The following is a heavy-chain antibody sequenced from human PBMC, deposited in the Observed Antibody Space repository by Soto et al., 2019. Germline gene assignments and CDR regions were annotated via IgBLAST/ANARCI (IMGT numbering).Heavy chain of an antibody. CDR1: GYTFSTYG. V-gene: IGHV1-18*01. CDR3: GRVGSASSPADY. Sequence: QVQLVQSGAEVKKPGASVKVSCKASGYTFSTYGINWVRQAPGQGLEWMGWISVYNGKTNYAQKFQDRVTLTTDTLTSTTYMEVRTLTSDDTAVYYCGRVGSASSPADYWGQGTLVTVSS. CDR2: ISVYNGKT. D-gene: IGHD2-15*01. J-gene: IGHJ4*02.